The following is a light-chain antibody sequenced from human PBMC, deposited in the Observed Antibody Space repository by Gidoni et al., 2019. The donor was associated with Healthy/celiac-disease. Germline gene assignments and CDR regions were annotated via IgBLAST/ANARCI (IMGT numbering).Light chain of an antibody. J-gene: IGLJ1*01. CDR3: NSRDSSGNHV. Sequence: SSELTQDPAVSVALGQTVRITCQGDSLRNYYASWYQQKPGQAPVLVIYDKNNRPSGIPDRFSGSSSGNTASLTITGAQAEDEADYYCNSRDSSGNHVFGIGTKVTVL. CDR1: SLRNYY. V-gene: IGLV3-19*01. CDR2: DKN.